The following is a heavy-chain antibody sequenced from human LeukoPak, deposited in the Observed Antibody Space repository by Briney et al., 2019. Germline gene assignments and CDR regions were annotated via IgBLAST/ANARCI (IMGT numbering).Heavy chain of an antibody. V-gene: IGHV3-30*02. CDR1: GFTFSSYG. CDR2: IRYDGSNK. D-gene: IGHD6-19*01. J-gene: IGHJ5*02. CDR3: ANLEAQWHHPSGS. Sequence: SGGSLRLSCAASGFTFSSYGMHWVRQAPGKGLEWVAFIRYDGSNKYYADSVKGRFTISRDNSKNTLYLQMNSLRAEDTAVYYCANLEAQWHHPSGSWGQGTLVTVSS.